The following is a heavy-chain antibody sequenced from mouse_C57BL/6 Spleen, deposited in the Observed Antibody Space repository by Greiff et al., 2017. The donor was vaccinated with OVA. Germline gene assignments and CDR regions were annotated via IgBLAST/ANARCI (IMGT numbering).Heavy chain of an antibody. Sequence: QVQLQQSGAELVKPGASVKLSCKASGYTFTSYWMHWVKQRPGQGLEWIGMIHPNSGSTNYNEKFKSKATLTVDKSSSTAYMQLSSLTSEDSAVYYCARSGGGNYYFDYWGQGTTLTVSS. CDR2: IHPNSGST. J-gene: IGHJ2*01. CDR3: ARSGGGNYYFDY. D-gene: IGHD2-1*01. V-gene: IGHV1-64*01. CDR1: GYTFTSYW.